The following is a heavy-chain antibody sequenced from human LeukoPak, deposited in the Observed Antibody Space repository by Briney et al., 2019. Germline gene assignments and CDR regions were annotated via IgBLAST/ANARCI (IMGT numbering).Heavy chain of an antibody. Sequence: GGSLRLSCAASGFTFTNYGMNWVRQAPGKGLEWVSSISSSSSYIYYADSVKGRFTISRDNAKNSLYLQMNSLRAEDTAVYYCARDQYGSGDGYYMDVWGKGTTVTMSS. J-gene: IGHJ6*03. D-gene: IGHD3-10*01. CDR3: ARDQYGSGDGYYMDV. CDR1: GFTFTNYG. CDR2: ISSSSSYI. V-gene: IGHV3-21*01.